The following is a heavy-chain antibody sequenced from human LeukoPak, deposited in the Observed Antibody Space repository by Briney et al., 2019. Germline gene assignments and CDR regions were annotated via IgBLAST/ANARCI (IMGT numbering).Heavy chain of an antibody. CDR1: GCTFSSYW. D-gene: IGHD3-22*01. V-gene: IGHV3-7*01. J-gene: IGHJ4*02. CDR2: IKQDGSEK. CDR3: ARDDQPDYYDSSGYYPL. Sequence: GGSLRLSCAASGCTFSSYWMSWVRQAPGKGLEWVANIKQDGSEKYYVDSVKGRFTISRDNAKNSLYLQMNSLRAEDTAVYYCARDDQPDYYDSSGYYPLWGQGTLVTVSS.